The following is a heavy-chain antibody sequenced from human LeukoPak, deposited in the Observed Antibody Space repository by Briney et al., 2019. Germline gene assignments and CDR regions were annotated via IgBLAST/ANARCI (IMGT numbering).Heavy chain of an antibody. D-gene: IGHD6-19*01. CDR2: VSDSGGSQ. J-gene: IGHJ4*02. CDR3: ARDQGSGWHYFDY. V-gene: IGHV3-23*01. CDR1: GFTFSTYS. Sequence: GGSLTLSCAASGFTFSTYSMSWVRQAPGKGLEWVSGVSDSGGSQYYAESVKGRFTISRDISKNTLYLQMNSLRTEETAVYYCARDQGSGWHYFDYWVQGSQLAVRS.